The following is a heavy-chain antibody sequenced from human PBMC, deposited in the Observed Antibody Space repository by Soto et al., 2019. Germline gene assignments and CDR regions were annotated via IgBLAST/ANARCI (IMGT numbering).Heavy chain of an antibody. D-gene: IGHD5-12*01. CDR3: AKDNRGYDKNAFNL. J-gene: IGHJ3*01. V-gene: IGHV3-9*01. Sequence: EVQLVESGGGLVQPGRSLRLSCVASGFTFDDYGLHLVRQTPEKGLEWVSSITWNSGSVFYADSVKGRFTIYRDNAKNTLYLQMKCLRVEDTALYYCAKDNRGYDKNAFNLWGQGTMV. CDR2: ITWNSGSV. CDR1: GFTFDDYG.